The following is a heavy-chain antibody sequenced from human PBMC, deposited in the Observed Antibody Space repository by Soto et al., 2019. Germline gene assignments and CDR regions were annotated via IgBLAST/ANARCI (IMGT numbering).Heavy chain of an antibody. Sequence: QVQLQQWGAGLLKPSETLSLTCAVYGGSFSGYYWSWIRQPPGKGLEWIGEIHHSGSTNYNPSLKSRVPISVDTSKNQFSLKLSSVTAADTAVYYCARVPARATIPGFHFEYLGQGTLVTVSS. CDR2: IHHSGST. CDR3: ARVPARATIPGFHFEY. V-gene: IGHV4-34*01. J-gene: IGHJ4*02. D-gene: IGHD5-12*01. CDR1: GGSFSGYY.